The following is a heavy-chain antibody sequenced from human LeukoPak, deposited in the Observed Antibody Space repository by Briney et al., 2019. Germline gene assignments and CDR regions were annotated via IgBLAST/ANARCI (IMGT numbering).Heavy chain of an antibody. CDR1: GGSISSYY. CDR2: IYTSGST. J-gene: IGHJ3*02. Sequence: SETLSLTCTVSGGSISSYYWSWIRQPAGKGLEWIGGIYTSGSTNYNPSLKSRVTMSVDTSKNQFSLKLSSVTAADTAVYYCARDKRYYYDSSGPVWAFDIWGQGTMVTVSS. CDR3: ARDKRYYYDSSGPVWAFDI. D-gene: IGHD3-22*01. V-gene: IGHV4-4*07.